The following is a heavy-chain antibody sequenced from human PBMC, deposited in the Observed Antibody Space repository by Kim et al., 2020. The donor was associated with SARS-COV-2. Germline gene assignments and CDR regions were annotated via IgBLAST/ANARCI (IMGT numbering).Heavy chain of an antibody. D-gene: IGHD2-21*02. Sequence: GGSLRLSCSASGFTFSSFAMHWVRQAPGKGLEYVSGISTNGGSTYYADSVKDRFIISRDNSRKMLYLQMSSLRSEDTAVYYCVKERTGDLYDFDFWGQGTLVTVSS. CDR2: ISTNGGST. CDR1: GFTFSSFA. V-gene: IGHV3-64D*06. J-gene: IGHJ4*02. CDR3: VKERTGDLYDFDF.